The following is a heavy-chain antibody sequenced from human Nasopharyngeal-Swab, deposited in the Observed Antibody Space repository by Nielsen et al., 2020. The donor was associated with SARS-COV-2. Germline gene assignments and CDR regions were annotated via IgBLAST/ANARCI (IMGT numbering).Heavy chain of an antibody. CDR2: ITWNSGNK. Sequence: SLKISCAASGFTFDDYTMHWVRQPPGEGLEWVSGITWNSGNKGYAESVQGRFTISRDNAKNSLYLQMNSLRAEDTALYYCAKARRTDTYGYECFDSWGQGTLVTVSS. J-gene: IGHJ4*02. V-gene: IGHV3-9*01. D-gene: IGHD5-18*01. CDR3: AKARRTDTYGYECFDS. CDR1: GFTFDDYT.